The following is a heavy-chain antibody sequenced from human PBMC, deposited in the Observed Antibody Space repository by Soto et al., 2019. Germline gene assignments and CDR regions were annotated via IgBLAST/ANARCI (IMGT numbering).Heavy chain of an antibody. CDR1: GYTFTSYD. Sequence: QVQLVQSGAEVKKPGASVKVSCKASGYTFTSYDINWVRQATGQGLEWMGWMNPNTGNTGYAQKFQGRVTMTRNTXXXTAXXXLSSLRSEDTAVYYCAREITGKFPNWGQGTLVTVSS. V-gene: IGHV1-8*01. J-gene: IGHJ4*02. CDR3: AREITGKFPN. CDR2: MNPNTGNT. D-gene: IGHD1-20*01.